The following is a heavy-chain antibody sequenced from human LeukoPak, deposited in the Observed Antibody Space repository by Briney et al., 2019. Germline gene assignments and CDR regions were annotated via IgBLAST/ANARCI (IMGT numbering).Heavy chain of an antibody. D-gene: IGHD3-10*01. CDR3: ARENPLITMVRGESFHGMDV. J-gene: IGHJ6*04. CDR1: GCSISSYY. V-gene: IGHV4-59*01. CDR2: IYYGGST. Sequence: SETLCLACTVSGCSISSYYWSWIRQPPGKGLEWIGDIYYGGSTNYNPSLKCRVTISVDTSKNQFSLKLSSVTAADTAVYYCARENPLITMVRGESFHGMDVWGKGTTVTVSS.